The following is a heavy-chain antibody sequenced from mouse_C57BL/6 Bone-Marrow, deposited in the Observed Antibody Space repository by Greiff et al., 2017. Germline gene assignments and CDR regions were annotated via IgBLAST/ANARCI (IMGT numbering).Heavy chain of an antibody. CDR1: GYTFTDYY. Sequence: EVMLVESGPVLVKPGASVKMSCKASGYTFTDYYMNWVKQSHGKSLEWIGVINPYNGGTSYNQKFKGKATLTVDKSSSTAYMELNSLTSEDSAVYYCARSGIYYSIYWGQGTTLTVSS. CDR2: INPYNGGT. V-gene: IGHV1-19*01. D-gene: IGHD1-1*01. J-gene: IGHJ2*01. CDR3: ARSGIYYSIY.